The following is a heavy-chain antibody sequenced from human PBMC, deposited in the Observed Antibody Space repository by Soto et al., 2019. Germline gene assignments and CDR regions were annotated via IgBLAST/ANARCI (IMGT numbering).Heavy chain of an antibody. CDR2: MNPNSGNT. CDR1: GYTFTSYD. CDR3: ARSGCTNRVWFDLDY. Sequence: ASLKVSCKASGYTFTSYDINWVRQATGQGLERMGWMNPNSGNTGYAQKFQGRVTMTRNTSISTAYMELSSLRSEDTAVYYCARSGCTNRVWFDLDYCGQGPLVTVSS. D-gene: IGHD2-8*01. J-gene: IGHJ4*02. V-gene: IGHV1-8*01.